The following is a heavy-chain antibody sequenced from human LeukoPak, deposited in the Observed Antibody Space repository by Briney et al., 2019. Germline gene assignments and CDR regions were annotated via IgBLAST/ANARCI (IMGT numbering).Heavy chain of an antibody. V-gene: IGHV4-34*01. D-gene: IGHD2-2*01. CDR2: INHSGST. Sequence: SETLSLTCAVYGGSFSGYYWSWIRQPPGKGLEWIGEINHSGSTYYNPSHKSRVTISVDTSKNQFSLKLSSVTAADTAVYYCASLWPYQLSAFDIWGQGTMVTVSS. CDR3: ASLWPYQLSAFDI. J-gene: IGHJ3*02. CDR1: GGSFSGYY.